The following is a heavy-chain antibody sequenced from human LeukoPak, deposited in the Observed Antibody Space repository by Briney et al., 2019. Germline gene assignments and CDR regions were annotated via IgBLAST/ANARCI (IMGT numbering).Heavy chain of an antibody. CDR2: IYHSGST. CDR1: GGSISSSFYY. V-gene: IGHV4-39*01. CDR3: AREMGL. J-gene: IGHJ4*02. D-gene: IGHD5-24*01. Sequence: SETLSLTCTVSGGSISSSFYYWGWIRQPPGKGLEWIGSIYHSGSTYYNPSLKSRVTISVDTSRNQFSLNLSSVTAADTAVYYCAREMGLWGQGTLVTVSS.